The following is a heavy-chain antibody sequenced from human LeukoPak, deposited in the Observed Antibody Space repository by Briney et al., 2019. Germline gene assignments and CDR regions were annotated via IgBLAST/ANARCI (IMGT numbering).Heavy chain of an antibody. CDR2: IWYDGSNK. CDR1: GFTFSSYG. J-gene: IGHJ4*02. V-gene: IGHV3-33*01. Sequence: GRSLRLSCAASGFTFSSYGMHWARQAPGKGLEWVAVIWYDGSNKYYADSVKGRFTISRDNSKNTLYLQMNSLRAEDTAVYYCARDDYYGSDFDYWGQGTLVTVSS. D-gene: IGHD3-10*01. CDR3: ARDDYYGSDFDY.